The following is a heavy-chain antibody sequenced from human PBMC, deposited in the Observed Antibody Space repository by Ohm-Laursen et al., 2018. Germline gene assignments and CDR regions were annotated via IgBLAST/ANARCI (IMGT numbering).Heavy chain of an antibody. J-gene: IGHJ4*02. CDR3: TRGRWLQLYYFDY. Sequence: SLRLSCTASGFTFSNAWMSWVRQAPGKGLEWVGFIRSKAYGGTTEYAASVKGRFTISRDDSKSIAYLQMNSLKTEDTAVYYCTRGRWLQLYYFDYWGQGTLVTVSS. CDR2: IRSKAYGGTT. D-gene: IGHD5-24*01. V-gene: IGHV3-49*04. CDR1: GFTFSNAW.